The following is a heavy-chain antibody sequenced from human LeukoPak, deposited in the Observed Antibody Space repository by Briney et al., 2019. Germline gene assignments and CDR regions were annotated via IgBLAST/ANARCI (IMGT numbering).Heavy chain of an antibody. D-gene: IGHD5-18*01. J-gene: IGHJ4*02. CDR2: IYYSGST. Sequence: SETLSLTCTVSGGSISSADYSWSWIRQPPGKGLEWIGYIYYSGSTYYNPSLKSRVSISVDTSKNQFSLRLSSVTAADTAVYYCARAKSQRGYTYGPHTYFDYWGQGTLVTVSS. CDR1: GGSISSADYS. CDR3: ARAKSQRGYTYGPHTYFDY. V-gene: IGHV4-30-4*01.